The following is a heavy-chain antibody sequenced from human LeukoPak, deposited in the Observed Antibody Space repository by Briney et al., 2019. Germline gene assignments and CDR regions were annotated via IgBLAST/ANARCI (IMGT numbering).Heavy chain of an antibody. V-gene: IGHV1-8*01. J-gene: IGHJ4*02. D-gene: IGHD5-12*01. CDR3: ARVPRGYSGYDWEDY. CDR1: GYTFTSYD. Sequence: ASLKGSCKASGYTFTSYDIKWVRQATGQGIEWMGWMNPNSGNTGYAQKFQGRVIMTRNTSISTAYMELSSLRSEDTAVYYCARVPRGYSGYDWEDYWGQGTLVTVSS. CDR2: MNPNSGNT.